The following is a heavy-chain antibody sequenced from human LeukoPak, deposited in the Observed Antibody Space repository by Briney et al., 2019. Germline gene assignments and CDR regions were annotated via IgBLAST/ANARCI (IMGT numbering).Heavy chain of an antibody. D-gene: IGHD6-19*01. CDR2: ISYYANKK. CDR3: AKRLGGASGWYSLDY. Sequence: PGRALTLSCAASGCTFSSCGMHWVRQAPGKGLEGVAVISYYANKKYYVDSVKGRFTISRDDSNNTLYLQMNSLRADDTAVYYCAKRLGGASGWYSLDYWGQGTLVTVSS. CDR1: GCTFSSCG. J-gene: IGHJ4*02. V-gene: IGHV3-30*18.